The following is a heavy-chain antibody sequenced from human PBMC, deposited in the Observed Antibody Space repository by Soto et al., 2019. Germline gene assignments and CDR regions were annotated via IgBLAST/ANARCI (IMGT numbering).Heavy chain of an antibody. CDR2: IKQDGSEK. D-gene: IGHD4-17*01. CDR1: GFTFSSYW. CDR3: ARGGPGVYGDHRSVHYYYYGMDV. J-gene: IGHJ6*02. Sequence: EVQLVESGGGLVQPGGSLRLSCAASGFTFSSYWMSWVRQAPGKGLEWVANIKQDGSEKYYVDSVKGRFTISRDNAKNSLYLKMNSLSAEDTAVYYCARGGPGVYGDHRSVHYYYYGMDVWGQGTTVTVSS. V-gene: IGHV3-7*01.